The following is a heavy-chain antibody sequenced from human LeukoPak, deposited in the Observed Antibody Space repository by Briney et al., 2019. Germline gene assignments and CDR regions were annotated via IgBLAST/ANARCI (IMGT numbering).Heavy chain of an antibody. Sequence: GGSLRLSCAASGFTFNYGMHWVRQAPGKGLEWVAVIGNDGKTKYYAASVRGRFTISRDNSKNTLYLQMNSLTAEDTAVYYCAKEEAWGVNAFDYWGQGTLVTVSS. CDR2: IGNDGKTK. D-gene: IGHD3-10*01. CDR3: AKEEAWGVNAFDY. V-gene: IGHV3-30*18. CDR1: GFTFNYG. J-gene: IGHJ4*02.